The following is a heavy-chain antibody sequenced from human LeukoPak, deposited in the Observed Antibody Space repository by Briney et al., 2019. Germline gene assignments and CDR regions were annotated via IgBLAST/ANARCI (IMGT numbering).Heavy chain of an antibody. J-gene: IGHJ4*02. CDR3: ARDSSSGYYFGY. CDR1: GGTFSSYA. Sequence: SVKVSCKASGGTFSSYAISWVRQAPGQGLEWMGGTIPIFGTANYAQKFQGRVTITTDESTSTAYMELSSLRSEHTAVYYCARDSSSGYYFGYWGQGTLVTVSS. D-gene: IGHD3-22*01. V-gene: IGHV1-69*05. CDR2: TIPIFGTA.